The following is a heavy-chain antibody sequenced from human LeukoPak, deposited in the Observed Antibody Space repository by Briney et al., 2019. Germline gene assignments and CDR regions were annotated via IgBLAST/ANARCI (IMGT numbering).Heavy chain of an antibody. Sequence: PSETLSLTCTVSGDSISSYYWSWIRQPAGKGLEWIGHIFSSVTTDYNPSLKSRVTMSLDTSKNQFSLKLSSVTVADTAVYYCARDRYYGSGSYWVLWFDPWGQGTLVTVSS. CDR1: GDSISSYY. D-gene: IGHD3-10*01. CDR3: ARDRYYGSGSYWVLWFDP. J-gene: IGHJ5*02. CDR2: IFSSVTT. V-gene: IGHV4-4*07.